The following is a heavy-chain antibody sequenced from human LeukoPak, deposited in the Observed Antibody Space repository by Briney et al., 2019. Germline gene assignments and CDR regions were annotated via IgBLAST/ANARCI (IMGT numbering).Heavy chain of an antibody. V-gene: IGHV4-59*01. CDR2: IYYSGST. J-gene: IGHJ3*02. D-gene: IGHD4/OR15-4a*01. Sequence: SETLSLTCTVSGGSISSYYWSWIRQPPGKGLEWIGYIYYSGSTNYNPSLKSRVTISVDTSKNQFSLKLSSVTAADTAVYYCARDKSGAGDDAFDIWGQGTMVTVSS. CDR1: GGSISSYY. CDR3: ARDKSGAGDDAFDI.